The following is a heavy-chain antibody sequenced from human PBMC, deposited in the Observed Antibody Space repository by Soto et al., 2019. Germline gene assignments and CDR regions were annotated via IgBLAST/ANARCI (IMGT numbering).Heavy chain of an antibody. CDR3: ARHGIAVAGTDNWFDP. J-gene: IGHJ5*02. CDR2: IYYSGST. V-gene: IGHV4-59*08. CDR1: GGSISSYY. D-gene: IGHD6-19*01. Sequence: SETLSLTCTVSGGSISSYYWSWIRQPPGKGLEWIGYIYYSGSTNYNPSLKSRVTISVDTSKNQFSLKLSSVTAADTAVYYCARHGIAVAGTDNWFDPWGQGTLVTVSS.